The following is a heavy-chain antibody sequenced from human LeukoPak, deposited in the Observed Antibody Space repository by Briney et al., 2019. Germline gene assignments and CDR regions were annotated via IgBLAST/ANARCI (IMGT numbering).Heavy chain of an antibody. CDR2: ISGSGSNT. V-gene: IGHV3-23*01. CDR1: GFTFSSFA. Sequence: GGSLRLSCAASGFTFSSFAMSWVRQAPGKGLEWVSGISGSGSNTYYADSVKGRFTISRDNSKNTLYLQMNSLRAEDTAVYYCAKVLVPAAIPVADYWGQGTLVTVSS. CDR3: AKVLVPAAIPVADY. D-gene: IGHD2-2*01. J-gene: IGHJ4*02.